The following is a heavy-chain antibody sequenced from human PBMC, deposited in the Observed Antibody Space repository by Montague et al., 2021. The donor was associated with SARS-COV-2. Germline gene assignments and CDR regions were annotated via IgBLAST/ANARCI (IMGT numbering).Heavy chain of an antibody. CDR3: ASGDDNGSGYLNV. CDR1: DGSFSNFY. CDR2: INHSGTT. Sequence: SETLSLTCAVFDGSFSNFYWSWIRQPPGKGLEWIGEINHSGTTYYNPSLKSRVTISVDTSRNQFSLKLNSVTAADAAVYYCASGDDNGSGYLNVWGKGTTATVS. V-gene: IGHV4-34*01. D-gene: IGHD1-26*01. J-gene: IGHJ6*03.